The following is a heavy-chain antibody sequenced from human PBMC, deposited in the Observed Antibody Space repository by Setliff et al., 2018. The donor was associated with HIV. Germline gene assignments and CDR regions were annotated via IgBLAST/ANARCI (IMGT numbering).Heavy chain of an antibody. CDR1: GGSFGVYR. D-gene: IGHD3-10*01. CDR3: ARDRHSSGLGSYGP. V-gene: IGHV4-4*07. CDR2: IDSSGTT. Sequence: SETLSLTCTLSGGSFGVYRWGWIRQSAGRGLEWIGRIDSSGTTDDKPALKGRVAISVDTSRNQFSLRVTSVTAADTAVYFCARDRHSSGLGSYGPWGPGILVTVSS. J-gene: IGHJ5*02.